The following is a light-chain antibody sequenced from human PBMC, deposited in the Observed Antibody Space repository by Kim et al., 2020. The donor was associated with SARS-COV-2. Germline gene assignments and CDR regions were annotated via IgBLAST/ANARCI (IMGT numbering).Light chain of an antibody. CDR1: QTVVSN. V-gene: IGKV3-15*01. Sequence: EIVMTQSPATLSVSPGERATLSCRASQTVVSNLVWYQQKPGQAPRILIYAASIRATGVPARFSVSGTGTEFTLTISSLQSEDSAIYYCQQYDNWPRTFGQGTKLEI. J-gene: IGKJ2*01. CDR2: AAS. CDR3: QQYDNWPRT.